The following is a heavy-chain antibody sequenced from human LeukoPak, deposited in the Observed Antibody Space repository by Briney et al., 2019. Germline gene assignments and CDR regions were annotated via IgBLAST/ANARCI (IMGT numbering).Heavy chain of an antibody. J-gene: IGHJ4*02. CDR3: ARNYRDSSVYSPFDY. CDR2: IYYSGST. Sequence: PSETLSLTCTVSGGSISSYYWNWVRQPPGKGLEGIGYIYYSGSTNYNPSLKSRVTISVDTSKNQFSLKLSSVTAADTAVYYCARNYRDSSVYSPFDYWGQGTLVTVSS. V-gene: IGHV4-59*08. CDR1: GGSISSYY. D-gene: IGHD3-22*01.